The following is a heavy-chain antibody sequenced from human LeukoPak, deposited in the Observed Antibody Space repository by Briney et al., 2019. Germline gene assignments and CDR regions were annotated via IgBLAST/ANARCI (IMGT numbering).Heavy chain of an antibody. V-gene: IGHV1-2*02. CDR1: GYTFTGYY. CDR2: INPNSGGT. CDR3: ARELALVRIPARRGEAWFDP. J-gene: IGHJ5*02. Sequence: GASVKVSCKASGYTFTGYYMHWVRQAPGQGLEWMGWINPNSGGTNYAQKFQGRVTITRDTSISTAYMELSRLRSDDTAVYYCARELALVRIPARRGEAWFDPWGQGPLVTVSS. D-gene: IGHD6-6*01.